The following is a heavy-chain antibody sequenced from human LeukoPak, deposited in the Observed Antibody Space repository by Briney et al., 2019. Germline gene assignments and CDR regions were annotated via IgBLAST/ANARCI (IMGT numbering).Heavy chain of an antibody. CDR1: EFTFSNYV. Sequence: GGSLRLSCAASEFTFSNYVMNWVRQAPGKGLEWVSSIRQSGDITYYADSVKGRFTVSRDNSKNTLFLQMNSLRAEDTAVYYCAKDGGLWVSAHWGDSWGQGTLVTVSS. J-gene: IGHJ4*02. CDR2: IRQSGDIT. CDR3: AKDGGLWVSAHWGDS. V-gene: IGHV3-23*01. D-gene: IGHD7-27*01.